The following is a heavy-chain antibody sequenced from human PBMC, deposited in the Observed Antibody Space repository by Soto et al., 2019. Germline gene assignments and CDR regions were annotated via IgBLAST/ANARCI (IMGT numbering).Heavy chain of an antibody. CDR2: INTYSGNT. CDR3: ARDLCSTTSCYYYGMDV. Sequence: PSVKVSCKASGYTFASYGLSWVRQAPGQGPEWMGWINTYSGNTNTAQNLQGRVTMTKDTSTSTAYMELRSLRSDDTAVYYCARDLCSTTSCYYYGMDVWGQGTTVTVSS. CDR1: GYTFASYG. J-gene: IGHJ6*02. V-gene: IGHV1-18*04. D-gene: IGHD2-2*01.